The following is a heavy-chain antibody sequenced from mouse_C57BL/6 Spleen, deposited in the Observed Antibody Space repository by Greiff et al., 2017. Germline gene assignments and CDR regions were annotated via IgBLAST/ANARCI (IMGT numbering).Heavy chain of an antibody. CDR3: ARQDYYGSYYFDY. V-gene: IGHV5-9*01. CDR2: ISGGGGNT. Sequence: EVQRVESGGGLVKPGGSLKLSCAASGFTFSSYTMSWVRQTPEKRLEWVATISGGGGNTYYPDSVKGRFTISRDNAKNTLYLQMSSLRSEDTALYYCARQDYYGSYYFDYWGQGTTLTVSS. D-gene: IGHD1-1*01. J-gene: IGHJ2*01. CDR1: GFTFSSYT.